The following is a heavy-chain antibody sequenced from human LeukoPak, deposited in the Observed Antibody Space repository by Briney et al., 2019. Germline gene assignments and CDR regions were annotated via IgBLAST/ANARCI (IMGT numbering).Heavy chain of an antibody. Sequence: PGGSLRLSCAASGFTFSSYAMSWVRQAPGKGLEWVSAISASGLTTYYADSVKGRFSISRDNSKNTLYLQMSSLRADDTAVYYCAKEPREYCSRTSWPNWIVAWGQGTLDTVSS. CDR2: ISASGLTT. V-gene: IGHV3-23*01. CDR1: GFTFSSYA. J-gene: IGHJ5*02. D-gene: IGHD2-2*01. CDR3: AKEPREYCSRTSWPNWIVA.